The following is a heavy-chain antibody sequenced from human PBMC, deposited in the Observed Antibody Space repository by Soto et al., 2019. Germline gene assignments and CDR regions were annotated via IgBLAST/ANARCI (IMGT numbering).Heavy chain of an antibody. Sequence: GASVKVSCKAFGYTFTGYYMHWVRQAPGQGLEWMEWINPNSSDTRYNSDTRYAQKFQGRVTMTRDTSISTAHMELSRLRSDDTAVYYCARLDSRASARYYFDYWGQGTLVTVSS. D-gene: IGHD6-6*01. CDR1: GYTFTGYY. CDR3: ARLDSRASARYYFDY. J-gene: IGHJ4*02. V-gene: IGHV1-2*02. CDR2: INPNSSDTRYNSDT.